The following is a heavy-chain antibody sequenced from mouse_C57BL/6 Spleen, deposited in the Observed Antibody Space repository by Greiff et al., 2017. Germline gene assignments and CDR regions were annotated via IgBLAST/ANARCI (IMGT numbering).Heavy chain of an antibody. V-gene: IGHV1-80*01. CDR3: ARSDTTGAMDY. D-gene: IGHD1-1*01. J-gene: IGHJ4*01. CDR1: GYAFSSYW. CDR2: IYPGDGDT. Sequence: QVHVKQSGAELVKPGASVKISCKASGYAFSSYWMNWVKQRPGKGLEWIGQIYPGDGDTNYNGKFKGKATLTADKSSSTAYMQLSSLTSEDSAVYFCARSDTTGAMDYWGQGTSVTVSS.